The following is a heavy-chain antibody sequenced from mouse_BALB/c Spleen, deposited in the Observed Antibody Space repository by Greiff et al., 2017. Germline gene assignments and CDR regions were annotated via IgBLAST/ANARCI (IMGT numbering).Heavy chain of an antibody. V-gene: IGHV1-20*02. CDR1: GYSFTGYF. CDR2: INPYNGDT. Sequence: EVKLQESGPELVKPGASVKISCKASGYSFTGYFMNWVMQSHGKSLEWIGRINPYNGDTFYNQKFKGKATLTVDKSSSTAHMELRSLASEDSAVYYCARGGSSSWFAYWGQGTLVTVSA. J-gene: IGHJ3*01. CDR3: ARGGSSSWFAY. D-gene: IGHD1-1*01.